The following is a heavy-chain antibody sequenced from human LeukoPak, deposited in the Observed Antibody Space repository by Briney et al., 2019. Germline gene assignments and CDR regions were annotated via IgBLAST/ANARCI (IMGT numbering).Heavy chain of an antibody. CDR3: ASFLEPGAHYYDSSGYLW. Sequence: SETLSLTCAVSGGSISSGGYSWSWIRQPPGKGLEWIGYIYHSGSTYYNPSLKSRVTISVDRSKNQFSLKLSSVTAADTAVYYCASFLEPGAHYYDSSGYLWWGQGTLVTVSS. J-gene: IGHJ4*02. V-gene: IGHV4-30-2*01. CDR2: IYHSGST. D-gene: IGHD3-22*01. CDR1: GGSISSGGYS.